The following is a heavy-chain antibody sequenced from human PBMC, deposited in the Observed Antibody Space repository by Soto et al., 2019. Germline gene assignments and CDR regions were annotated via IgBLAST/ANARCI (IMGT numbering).Heavy chain of an antibody. CDR2: IGAGDGKT. D-gene: IGHD3-22*01. V-gene: IGHV1-3*01. CDR3: VRDYASDSGVHLDF. CDR1: GYSFTHYV. J-gene: IGHJ4*02. Sequence: QVQLVQCGTEVKKPGASVKVSCKASGYSFTHYVIHWVRQAPGQRLEWMGWIGAGDGKTYYSQNFQGRVTITKDTSASKAYMELSSLISEDTAVYYCVRDYASDSGVHLDFWGQGTLVTVSS.